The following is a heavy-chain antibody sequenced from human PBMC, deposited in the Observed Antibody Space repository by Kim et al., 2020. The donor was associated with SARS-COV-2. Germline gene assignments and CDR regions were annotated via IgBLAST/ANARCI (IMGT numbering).Heavy chain of an antibody. V-gene: IGHV5-10-1*01. J-gene: IGHJ5*02. Sequence: GESLKISCKGSGYSFTSYWISWVRQMPGKGLEWMGRIDPSDSYTNYSPSFQGHVTISADKSISTAYLQWSSLKASDTAMYYCARRIAAAGTYNWFDPWGQGTLVTVSS. CDR1: GYSFTSYW. CDR2: IDPSDSYT. D-gene: IGHD6-13*01. CDR3: ARRIAAAGTYNWFDP.